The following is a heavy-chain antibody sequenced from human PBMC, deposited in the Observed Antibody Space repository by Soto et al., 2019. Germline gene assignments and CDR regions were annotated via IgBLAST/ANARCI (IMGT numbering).Heavy chain of an antibody. J-gene: IGHJ6*03. Sequence: SETLSLTCAVYGGSFSGYYWSWIRQPPGKGLEWIGEINHSGSTNYNPSLKSRVTISVDTSKNQFSLKLSSVTAADTAVYYCARKGYSYGLPNYYYNYYYSDVWGKGTTVTAP. CDR3: ARKGYSYGLPNYYYNYYYSDV. CDR2: INHSGST. D-gene: IGHD5-18*01. V-gene: IGHV4-34*01. CDR1: GGSFSGYY.